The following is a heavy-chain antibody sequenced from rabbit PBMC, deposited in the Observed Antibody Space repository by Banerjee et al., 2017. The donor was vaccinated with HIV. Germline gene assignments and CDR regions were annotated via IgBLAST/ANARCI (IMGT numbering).Heavy chain of an antibody. V-gene: IGHV1S28*01. D-gene: IGHD4-1*01. CDR3: ARDLAGVIGWNFNL. Sequence: QAPGKGLEWIGYITYGGSAYYASWVNGRFTISRHNAQNTLYLQLNSLTAADTATYFCARDLAGVIGWNFNLWGPGTLVTVS. CDR2: ITYGGSA. J-gene: IGHJ4*01.